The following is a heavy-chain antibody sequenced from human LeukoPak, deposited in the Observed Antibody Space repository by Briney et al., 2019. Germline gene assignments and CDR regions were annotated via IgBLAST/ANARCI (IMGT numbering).Heavy chain of an antibody. J-gene: IGHJ4*02. V-gene: IGHV3-7*01. CDR2: IKQDGSEK. Sequence: QAGGSLRLSCAASGFTFSSYWMSWVRQAPGKGLEWVVNIKQDGSEKYYVDSVKGRFTISRDNAKNSLYLQMNSLRAEDTAVYYCARDGADYGDFTFDYWGQGTLDTVSS. CDR1: GFTFSSYW. CDR3: ARDGADYGDFTFDY. D-gene: IGHD4-17*01.